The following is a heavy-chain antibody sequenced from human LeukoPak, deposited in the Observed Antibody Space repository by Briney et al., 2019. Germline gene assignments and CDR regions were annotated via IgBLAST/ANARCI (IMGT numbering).Heavy chain of an antibody. CDR2: IYYSGST. CDR1: GGSISSYY. Sequence: SETLSLTCTVSGGSISSYYWSWIRQPPGKGLEWIGYIYYSGSTNYNPSLKSRVTISVDTSKNQFSLKLSSVTAADTAVYYCARSSPSIGWFDPWGQGTLVTVSS. V-gene: IGHV4-59*01. J-gene: IGHJ5*02. CDR3: ARSSPSIGWFDP. D-gene: IGHD3-3*01.